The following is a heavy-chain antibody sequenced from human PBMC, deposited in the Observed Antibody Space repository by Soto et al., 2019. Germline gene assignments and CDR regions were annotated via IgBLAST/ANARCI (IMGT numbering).Heavy chain of an antibody. CDR2: ISAYNGNT. CDR3: AREVRFLESYYYYYYMDV. J-gene: IGHJ6*03. CDR1: GYTFTSYG. V-gene: IGHV1-18*01. D-gene: IGHD3-3*01. Sequence: ASVKVSCKASGYTFTSYGISWVRQAPGQGLEWMGWISAYNGNTNYAQKLQGRVTMTTDTSTSTAYMELRSLRSDDTAVYYCAREVRFLESYYYYYYMDVWGKGTTVTVSS.